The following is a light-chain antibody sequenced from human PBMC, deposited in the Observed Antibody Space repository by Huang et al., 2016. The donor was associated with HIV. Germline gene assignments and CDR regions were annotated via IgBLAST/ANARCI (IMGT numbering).Light chain of an antibody. CDR3: QQYDNRIT. CDR1: QDISTY. CDR2: DAS. Sequence: DIQMTQSPSSLSSSLGDRVTINCQASQDISTYLNWYQQKPGKAPKLLIYDASNLETGVPSRFSGSGSGTDFTFTISSLQPEEIATYYCQQYDNRITFGGGTKVEIK. J-gene: IGKJ4*01. V-gene: IGKV1-33*01.